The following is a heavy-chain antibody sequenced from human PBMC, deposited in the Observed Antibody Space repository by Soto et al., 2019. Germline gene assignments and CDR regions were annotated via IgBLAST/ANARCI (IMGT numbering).Heavy chain of an antibody. CDR1: GGSFSGYY. Sequence: PSETLSLTCAVYGGSFSGYYWSWIRQPPGKGLEWIGEINHSGSTNYNPSLKSRVTISVDTSKNQFSLKLSSVTAADTAVYYCARGVLTYYFDYWGQGTLVTVSS. V-gene: IGHV4-34*01. CDR3: ARGVLTYYFDY. J-gene: IGHJ4*02. D-gene: IGHD3-9*01. CDR2: INHSGST.